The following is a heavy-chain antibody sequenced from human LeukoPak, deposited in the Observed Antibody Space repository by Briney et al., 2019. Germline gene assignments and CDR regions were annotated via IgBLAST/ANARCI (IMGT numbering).Heavy chain of an antibody. Sequence: SETLSLTCTVSGGSISSSYWSWIRQPPGKGLEWIGYIYYSGSTNYNPSLKSLVTISVYTSKNQFSRKLSSVTSAHTAGYHCARDSSGPWRSYDSSVWWFDPWGKGTLVPVSS. V-gene: IGHV4-59*01. D-gene: IGHD3-22*01. J-gene: IGHJ5*02. CDR1: GGSISSSY. CDR3: ARDSSGPWRSYDSSVWWFDP. CDR2: IYYSGST.